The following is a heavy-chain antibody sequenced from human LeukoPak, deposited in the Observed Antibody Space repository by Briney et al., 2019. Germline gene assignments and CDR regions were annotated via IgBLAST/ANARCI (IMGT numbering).Heavy chain of an antibody. D-gene: IGHD5-12*01. CDR1: GFTFSSFP. Sequence: GGSLRLSCAASGFTFSSFPMHWVRQAPGKGLDWVAVISYDGSNKYNADSVKGRFTISRDNSKNTLYLQMNSLRAEDTAVYYCARANTGYDYGYYYYYGMDVWGQGSTVAVSS. J-gene: IGHJ6*02. V-gene: IGHV3-30-3*01. CDR3: ARANTGYDYGYYYYYGMDV. CDR2: ISYDGSNK.